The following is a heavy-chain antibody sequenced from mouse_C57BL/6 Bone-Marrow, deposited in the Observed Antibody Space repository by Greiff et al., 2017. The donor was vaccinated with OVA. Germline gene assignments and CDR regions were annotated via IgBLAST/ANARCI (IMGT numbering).Heavy chain of an antibody. J-gene: IGHJ3*01. D-gene: IGHD2-2*01. Sequence: VQLQQSGAELARPGASVKLSCKASGYTFTSYGISWVKQRTGQGLEWIGEINPRSGNTYYNEKFKGKATMTADKSSSTAYMKLRSLTSEDSAVYYYTGRGVWLHRAFAYWGQGTPVTVSA. CDR1: GYTFTSYG. CDR2: INPRSGNT. V-gene: IGHV1-81*01. CDR3: TGRGVWLHRAFAY.